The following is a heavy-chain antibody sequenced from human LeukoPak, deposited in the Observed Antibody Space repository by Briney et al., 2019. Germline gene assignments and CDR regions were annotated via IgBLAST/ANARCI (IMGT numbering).Heavy chain of an antibody. CDR3: ARERRIAAAGDPDYFGY. CDR2: IIPIFGTA. D-gene: IGHD6-13*01. J-gene: IGHJ4*02. Sequence: ASVKVSCKASGGTFSSYAISWVRQAPGQGLEWMGGIIPIFGTANYAQKFQGRVTITTDESTSTAYMELSSLRSEDTAVYYCARERRIAAAGDPDYFGYWGQGTLVTVSS. CDR1: GGTFSSYA. V-gene: IGHV1-69*05.